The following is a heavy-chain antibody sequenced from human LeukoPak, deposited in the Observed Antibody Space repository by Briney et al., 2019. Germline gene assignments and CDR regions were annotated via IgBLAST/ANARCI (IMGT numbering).Heavy chain of an antibody. V-gene: IGHV3-43*02. CDR1: GFTFDDYA. CDR3: AKGGTKRRYYYDSSADPLDY. D-gene: IGHD3-22*01. J-gene: IGHJ4*02. CDR2: ISGDGGST. Sequence: PGGSPRLSCAASGFTFDDYAMHWVRHAPGKGLEWVSLISGDGGSTYYADSVKGRFTISRDNSKNSLYLQMNSLRTEDTALYYCAKGGTKRRYYYDSSADPLDYWGQGTLVTVSS.